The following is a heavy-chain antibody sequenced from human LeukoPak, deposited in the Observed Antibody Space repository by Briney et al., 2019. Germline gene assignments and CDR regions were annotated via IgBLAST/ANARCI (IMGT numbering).Heavy chain of an antibody. Sequence: SVKVSCKASGGTFSSYAISWVRQAPGQGLEWMGGIIPIFGTANYAQKFQGRVTITADESTSTAYMELSSLRSEDTAVYYCARDRLAYCGGDCYSGDAFDIWGQGTMVTVSS. V-gene: IGHV1-69*01. CDR1: GGTFSSYA. J-gene: IGHJ3*02. CDR3: ARDRLAYCGGDCYSGDAFDI. CDR2: IIPIFGTA. D-gene: IGHD2-21*02.